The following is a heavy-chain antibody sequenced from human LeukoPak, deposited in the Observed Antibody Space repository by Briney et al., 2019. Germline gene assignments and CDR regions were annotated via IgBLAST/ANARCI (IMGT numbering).Heavy chain of an antibody. D-gene: IGHD1-14*01. CDR1: GFTFSSYE. V-gene: IGHV3-21*05. J-gene: IGHJ6*03. CDR2: ISSSSSYI. Sequence: GGSLRLSCAASGFTFSSYEMNWVRQAPGKGLEWVSYISSSSSYIYYADSVKGRFTISRDNAKNSLYLQMNSLRAEDTAVYYCARVGPWVKPDYYYYYMDVWGKGTTVTVS. CDR3: ARVGPWVKPDYYYYYMDV.